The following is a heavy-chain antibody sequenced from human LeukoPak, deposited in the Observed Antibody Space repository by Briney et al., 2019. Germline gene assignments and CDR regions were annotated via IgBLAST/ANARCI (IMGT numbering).Heavy chain of an antibody. CDR3: ARDEARTGYIHY. CDR1: GGSISSYY. J-gene: IGHJ4*02. CDR2: IYISGPT. Sequence: TSETLSLTCTVSGGSISSYYWSWFRQTAGKGLEWLGRIYISGPTNYNPSLKSRVTMSLDTSKNQLSLRLTSVTAADTAVYYCARDEARTGYIHYWGQGTLITVSS. D-gene: IGHD3-9*01. V-gene: IGHV4-4*07.